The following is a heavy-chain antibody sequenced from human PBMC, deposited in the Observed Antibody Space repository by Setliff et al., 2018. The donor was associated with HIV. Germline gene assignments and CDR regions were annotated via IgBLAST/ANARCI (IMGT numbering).Heavy chain of an antibody. CDR3: ARLSSRIEDLGPPFDY. V-gene: IGHV5-51*01. CDR1: GYSFTSYW. J-gene: IGHJ4*02. Sequence: PGESLKISCKGSGYSFTSYWIGWVRQMPGKGLEWMGIIYPGDSATSYSPSFQGQVTISADKSISTAYLQWSSLKASDTAMYYCARLSSRIEDLGPPFDYWGQGTLVTVSS. CDR2: IYPGDSAT. D-gene: IGHD2-15*01.